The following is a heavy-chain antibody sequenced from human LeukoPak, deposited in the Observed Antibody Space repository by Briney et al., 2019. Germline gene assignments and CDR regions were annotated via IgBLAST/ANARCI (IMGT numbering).Heavy chain of an antibody. D-gene: IGHD6-13*01. CDR3: ARPPRYSGSSWYY. Sequence: GASVEVSCKASGYTFTSYDINWVRQATGQGLEWMGWMNPNSGNTGYAQKFQGRVTMTRNTSISTAYMELSSLRSEDTAVYYCARPPRYSGSSWYYWGQGTLVTVSS. CDR2: MNPNSGNT. V-gene: IGHV1-8*01. J-gene: IGHJ4*02. CDR1: GYTFTSYD.